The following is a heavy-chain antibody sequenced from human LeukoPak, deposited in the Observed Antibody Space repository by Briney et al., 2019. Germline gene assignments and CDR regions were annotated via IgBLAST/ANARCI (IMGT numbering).Heavy chain of an antibody. CDR1: GFTFSSYW. CDR3: ASVRYSSSSGDY. CDR2: INSDGSST. D-gene: IGHD6-6*01. V-gene: IGHV3-74*01. Sequence: GGSLRLSCAASGFTFSSYWMHWVRQAPGKGLVWVSRINSDGSSTSYADSVKGRFTISRDYAKNTLYLQMNSLRAEDTAVYYCASVRYSSSSGDYWGQGTLVTVSS. J-gene: IGHJ4*02.